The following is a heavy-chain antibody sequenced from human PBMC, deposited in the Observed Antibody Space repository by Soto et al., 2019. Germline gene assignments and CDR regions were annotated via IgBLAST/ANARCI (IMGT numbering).Heavy chain of an antibody. Sequence: QDQLVQSGVEVKKPGASVKVSCKASGYSFTIYGITWVRQAPGQGFEWMGWISAYNGNTNYAQKFQGRVTMTTDASTSTAYLELRSLRSDDTAVYYCARDRGVAPPVAGNTHYYYYMDVWGKGTTVTVSS. CDR2: ISAYNGNT. CDR3: ARDRGVAPPVAGNTHYYYYMDV. J-gene: IGHJ6*03. CDR1: GYSFTIYG. D-gene: IGHD6-19*01. V-gene: IGHV1-18*01.